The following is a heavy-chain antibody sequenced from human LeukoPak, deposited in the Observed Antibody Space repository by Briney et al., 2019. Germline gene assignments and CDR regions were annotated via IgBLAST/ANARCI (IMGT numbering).Heavy chain of an antibody. J-gene: IGHJ4*02. Sequence: SETLSRTCTVSGGSISSYYWSWIRKPPGKGLEWIGYTYYSGSTNYNPSLKSRVTISVDTSKNQFSLKLSSVTAADTAVYYCARGLGYCSSTSCSNFDYWGQGTLVTVSA. CDR1: GGSISSYY. CDR3: ARGLGYCSSTSCSNFDY. D-gene: IGHD2-2*01. CDR2: TYYSGST. V-gene: IGHV4-59*01.